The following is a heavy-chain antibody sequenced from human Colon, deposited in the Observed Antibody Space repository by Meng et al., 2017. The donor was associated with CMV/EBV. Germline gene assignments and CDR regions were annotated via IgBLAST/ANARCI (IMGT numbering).Heavy chain of an antibody. J-gene: IGHJ6*02. CDR3: ARIFGHAAVHYYHALDV. CDR2: ISDSGDRT. CDR1: DFTFRNYA. Sequence: GGSLRLSCAASDFTFRNYAMTWVRRAPGRGLEAVSSISDSGDRTYYEDSVRGRFTISRDNSKDTLYLQMNSLRAEDTAIYYCARIFGHAAVHYYHALDVWGQGTTVTVSS. D-gene: IGHD3-3*01. V-gene: IGHV3-23*01.